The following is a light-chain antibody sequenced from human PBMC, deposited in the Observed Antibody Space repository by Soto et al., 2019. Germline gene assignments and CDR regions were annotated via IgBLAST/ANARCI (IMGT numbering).Light chain of an antibody. CDR2: EVS. CDR3: SSYTSSSTVRGYVV. J-gene: IGLJ2*01. CDR1: SSDVGSYNR. V-gene: IGLV2-18*02. Sequence: QSALTQPPSVSGSPGQSVTISCTGTSSDVGSYNRVSWYQQPPGTAPKLMIYEVSNRPSGVPDRFSGSKSGNTASLTISGLQAEDEADYYCSSYTSSSTVRGYVVFGGGTQLTVL.